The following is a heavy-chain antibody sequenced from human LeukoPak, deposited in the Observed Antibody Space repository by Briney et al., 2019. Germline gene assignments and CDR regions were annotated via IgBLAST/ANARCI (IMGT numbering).Heavy chain of an antibody. D-gene: IGHD3-16*02. Sequence: ASVKVSCKASGYTFTSYYMHWVRQAPGQGLEWMGIINPSGGSTSYAQKFQGRVTMTRDTSTSTAYMELRSLRSDDTAVYYCARDEYDYVWGSYRLIDYWGQGTLVTVSS. CDR3: ARDEYDYVWGSYRLIDY. V-gene: IGHV1-46*01. CDR1: GYTFTSYY. J-gene: IGHJ4*02. CDR2: INPSGGST.